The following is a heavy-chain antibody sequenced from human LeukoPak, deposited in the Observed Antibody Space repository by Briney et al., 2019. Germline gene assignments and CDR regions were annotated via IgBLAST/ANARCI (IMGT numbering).Heavy chain of an antibody. Sequence: ASVKVSCKASGYTFTSYGISWVRQAPGQGLEWMGWISAYNGNTNYAQKFQGRVTMTRDTSISTAYMELSRLRSDDTAVYYCARDRITGPMDVWGKGTTVTVSS. CDR2: ISAYNGNT. D-gene: IGHD1-20*01. CDR1: GYTFTSYG. CDR3: ARDRITGPMDV. J-gene: IGHJ6*03. V-gene: IGHV1-18*01.